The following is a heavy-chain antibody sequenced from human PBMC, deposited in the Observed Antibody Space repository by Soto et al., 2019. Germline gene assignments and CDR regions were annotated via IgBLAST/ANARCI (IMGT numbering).Heavy chain of an antibody. D-gene: IGHD2-21*01. V-gene: IGHV4-59*13. CDR1: GDSISTYY. CDR3: ARDVVGLTHFDY. Sequence: QVQLQASGPGLVKPSETLSLTCTVSGDSISTYYWNWIRQPLGKGLEWIGYTYYIGRTNYNPSLKSRVTISLDTSRNQISLNLNSVTAADTAIYYCARDVVGLTHFDYWGQGILVTVSS. J-gene: IGHJ4*02. CDR2: TYYIGRT.